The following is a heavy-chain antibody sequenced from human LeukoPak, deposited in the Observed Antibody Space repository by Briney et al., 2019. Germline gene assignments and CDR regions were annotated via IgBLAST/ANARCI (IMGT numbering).Heavy chain of an antibody. D-gene: IGHD6-13*01. CDR1: GFTLSGYW. V-gene: IGHV3-7*01. CDR3: ARPPNIAAAGQD. Sequence: GGSLRLSCAASGFTLSGYWMTWVRQAPGEGREWVANIKRDGSEKYYMDSVKGRFTISRDNTNNSLYLQMNSLSADDTAVYYCARPPNIAAAGQDWGQGTLVTVSS. CDR2: IKRDGSEK. J-gene: IGHJ4*02.